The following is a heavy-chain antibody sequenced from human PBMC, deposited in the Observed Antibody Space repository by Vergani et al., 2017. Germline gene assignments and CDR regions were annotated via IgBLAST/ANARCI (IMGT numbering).Heavy chain of an antibody. D-gene: IGHD3-3*02. CDR2: IWPDDSDT. J-gene: IGHJ4*03. CDR1: GYYFATTW. V-gene: IGHV5-51*03. CDR3: VTQSAFVDN. Sequence: EVQLVQSGAEVRKPGESLKISCKTSGYYFATTWNGWVRQTPGKGLEWMGLIWPDDSDTRYSPSFQGQVTISADKSITTAYLQWASLKASDTAIYYCVTQSAFVDNWGQGTPVTVSS.